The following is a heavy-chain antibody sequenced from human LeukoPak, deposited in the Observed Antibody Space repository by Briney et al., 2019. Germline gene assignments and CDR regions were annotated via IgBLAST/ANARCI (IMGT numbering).Heavy chain of an antibody. CDR3: ARMAWNDFGGSDY. CDR2: INPNSGGT. V-gene: IGHV1-2*06. J-gene: IGHJ4*02. D-gene: IGHD1-1*01. Sequence: ASVKVSCKASGYTFTGYYMHWVRQAPGQGLEWMGRINPNSGGTNYAQKFQGRVTTTRDTSISTAYMELSRLRSDDTAVYYCARMAWNDFGGSDYWGQGTLVTVSS. CDR1: GYTFTGYY.